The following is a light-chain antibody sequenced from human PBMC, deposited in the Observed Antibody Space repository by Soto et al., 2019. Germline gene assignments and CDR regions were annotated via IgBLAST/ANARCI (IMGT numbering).Light chain of an antibody. CDR2: DVS. CDR1: SRDVGGYNY. CDR3: SSYTSSSTPYV. V-gene: IGLV2-14*01. Sequence: QSALTQPASVSGSPGQSITISCTGTSRDVGGYNYVSWYQQHPGKAPKLMIYDVSNRPSGVSNRFSGSKSGNTASLTISGLQAEDEADYYRSSYTSSSTPYVFGTGTKVTVL. J-gene: IGLJ1*01.